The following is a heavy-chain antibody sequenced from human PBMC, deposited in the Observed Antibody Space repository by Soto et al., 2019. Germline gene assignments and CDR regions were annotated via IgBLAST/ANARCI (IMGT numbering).Heavy chain of an antibody. CDR3: ARAVLPTRDWYFDL. CDR2: ISAYNGNT. V-gene: IGHV1-18*01. Sequence: VASVKVSCKASGYTFTSYGMSWVRQAPGQGLEWMGWISAYNGNTNYAQKLQGRVTMTTDTSTSTAYMELRSLRSDDTAVYYCARAVLPTRDWYFDLWGRGTLVTVSS. D-gene: IGHD4-4*01. J-gene: IGHJ2*01. CDR1: GYTFTSYG.